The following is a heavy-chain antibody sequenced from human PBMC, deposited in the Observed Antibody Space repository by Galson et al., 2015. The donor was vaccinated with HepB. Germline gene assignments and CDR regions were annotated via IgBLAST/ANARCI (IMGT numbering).Heavy chain of an antibody. CDR1: GFTFSSYA. D-gene: IGHD3-3*01. J-gene: IGHJ4*02. CDR2: ISYDGSNK. CDR3: ARDEANYDFWSGFDY. Sequence: SLRLSCAASGFTFSSYAMHWVRQAPGKGLEWVAVISYDGSNKYYADSVKGRFTISRDNSKNTLYLQMNSLRAEDTAVYYCARDEANYDFWSGFDYWGQGTLVTVSS. V-gene: IGHV3-30-3*01.